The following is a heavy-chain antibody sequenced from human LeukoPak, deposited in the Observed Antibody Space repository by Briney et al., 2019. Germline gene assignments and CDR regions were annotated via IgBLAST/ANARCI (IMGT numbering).Heavy chain of an antibody. V-gene: IGHV3-30-3*01. J-gene: IGHJ4*02. CDR3: ARDIGYFDL. D-gene: IGHD2-15*01. CDR2: ISYDGSNK. Sequence: GGSLRLSCAASGFTFSSYAMHWVRQAPGKGLEWVAVISYDGSNKYYADSVKGRFTISRDNSKNTLYLQMNSLRAEDTAVYYCARDIGYFDLWGQGTLVTVSS. CDR1: GFTFSSYA.